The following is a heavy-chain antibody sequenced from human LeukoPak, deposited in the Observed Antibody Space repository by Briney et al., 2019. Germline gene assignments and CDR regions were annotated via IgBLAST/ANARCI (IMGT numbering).Heavy chain of an antibody. V-gene: IGHV3-23*01. CDR3: AKVSGNPYHYFDY. CDR2: ISGSGGST. Sequence: QPGGSLRLSCAASGFTLSSYAMSWARQAPGEGLDWVSDISGSGGSTYYADSVKGRFTISRDNSKNTLYLQMNSLRADDTAVYYCAKVSGNPYHYFDYWGQGTLVTVSS. CDR1: GFTLSSYA. D-gene: IGHD6-19*01. J-gene: IGHJ4*02.